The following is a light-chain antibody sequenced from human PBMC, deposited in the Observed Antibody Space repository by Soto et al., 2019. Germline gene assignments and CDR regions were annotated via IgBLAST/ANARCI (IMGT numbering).Light chain of an antibody. CDR1: QGISSY. Sequence: AIRMTQSPSSFSASTGDRVTITCRASQGISSYVAWYQQNPGKAPKPLIYAATTLQSGVPSRFSGSGTGTAFTLTVGCVESEDFAAYYGHQDYCYPYPFGEGTKLVIK. J-gene: IGKJ2*01. CDR3: HQDYCYPYP. V-gene: IGKV1-8*01. CDR2: AAT.